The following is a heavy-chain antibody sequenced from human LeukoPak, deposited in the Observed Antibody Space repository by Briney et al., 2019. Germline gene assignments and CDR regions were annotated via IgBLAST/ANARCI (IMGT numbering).Heavy chain of an antibody. V-gene: IGHV3-9*01. CDR2: ISWNGGSI. CDR3: AKDISGSGWYYFDY. Sequence: GGSLRLSCAASGFTFDDYAMHWVRQAPGKGLEWVSGISWNGGSIAYADSVKGRFTISRDNAKNSLYLQMNSLRAEDTALYYCAKDISGSGWYYFDYWGQGTLVTVSS. J-gene: IGHJ4*02. D-gene: IGHD6-19*01. CDR1: GFTFDDYA.